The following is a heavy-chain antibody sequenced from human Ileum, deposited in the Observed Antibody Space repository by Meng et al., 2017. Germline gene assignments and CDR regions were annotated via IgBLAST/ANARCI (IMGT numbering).Heavy chain of an antibody. CDR2: ISWNSGSI. J-gene: IGHJ1*01. CDR1: GFTFDDYA. D-gene: IGHD6-19*01. CDR3: AKDRGSGWYVGEYFQH. Sequence: GGSLRLSCAASGFTFDDYAMHWVRQAPGKGLEWVSGISWNSGSIGYADSVKGRFTISRDNAKNSLYLQMNSLRAEDTALYYCAKDRGSGWYVGEYFQHWGQGTLVTVSS. V-gene: IGHV3-9*01.